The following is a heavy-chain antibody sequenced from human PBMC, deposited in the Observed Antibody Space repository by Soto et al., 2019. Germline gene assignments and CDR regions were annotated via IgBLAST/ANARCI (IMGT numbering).Heavy chain of an antibody. V-gene: IGHV3-66*04. Sequence: EVQLVESGGGLVQPGGSLRLSCAASGFTVSSNYMSWVRQAPGKGLEWVSVIYSGGSAYYADSVKGRFTISRDNSKNTLYLQMNSLRAEDTAVYYCARHGYSYGGGSSDYWGQGTLVTVSS. D-gene: IGHD5-18*01. CDR3: ARHGYSYGGGSSDY. J-gene: IGHJ4*02. CDR1: GFTVSSNY. CDR2: IYSGGSA.